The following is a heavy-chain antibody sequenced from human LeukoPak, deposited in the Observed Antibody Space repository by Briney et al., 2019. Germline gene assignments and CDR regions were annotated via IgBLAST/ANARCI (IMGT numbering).Heavy chain of an antibody. Sequence: SETLSLTCTVSGGSISSYYWSWIRQPAGKGLVWIGRIYTSGSTNYNPSLKSRVTMSVDTSKNQFSLKLSSVTAADTAVYYCARESYDSSGYYLNDAFDIWGQGTMVTVSS. CDR2: IYTSGST. V-gene: IGHV4-4*07. D-gene: IGHD3-22*01. CDR3: ARESYDSSGYYLNDAFDI. CDR1: GGSISSYY. J-gene: IGHJ3*02.